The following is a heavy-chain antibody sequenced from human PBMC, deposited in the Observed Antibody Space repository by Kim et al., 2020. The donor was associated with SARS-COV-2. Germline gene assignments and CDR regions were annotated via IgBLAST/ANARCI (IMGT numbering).Heavy chain of an antibody. V-gene: IGHV3-23*01. D-gene: IGHD6-13*01. CDR1: GFTFSNYD. CDR3: ASPRQPDY. Sequence: GGSLRLSCVASGFTFSNYDMTWVRQAPGGGLEWVSVITGSGNITATADSVKGRFTISKDNSKNTLYLQMSSLRAEDTAIYYCASPRQPDYWGQGTLVTVSS. J-gene: IGHJ4*02. CDR2: ITGSGNIT.